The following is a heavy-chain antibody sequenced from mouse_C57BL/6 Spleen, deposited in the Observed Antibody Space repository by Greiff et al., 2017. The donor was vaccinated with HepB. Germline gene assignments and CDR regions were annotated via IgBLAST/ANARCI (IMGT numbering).Heavy chain of an antibody. Sequence: EVMLVESGGGLVKPGGSLKLSCAASGFTFSDYGMHWVRQATEKGLEWVAYISSGSSTIYYADTVKGRFTISRDNAKNTLFLQMTSLRSEDTAMYYCARSYYGSGDFDYWGQGTTLTVSS. CDR3: ARSYYGSGDFDY. CDR1: GFTFSDYG. D-gene: IGHD1-1*01. J-gene: IGHJ2*01. CDR2: ISSGSSTI. V-gene: IGHV5-17*01.